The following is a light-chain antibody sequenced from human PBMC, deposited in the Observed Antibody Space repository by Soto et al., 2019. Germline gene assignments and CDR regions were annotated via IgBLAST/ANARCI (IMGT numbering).Light chain of an antibody. CDR1: QGVSAY. J-gene: IGKJ2*01. V-gene: IGKV1-39*01. CDR3: QQSYRTPHT. Sequence: DIPMTQSPSSLSASVGDRVTITCRASQGVSAYLLWYQQRQGRAPRLLIYSASSLLSGVPSRFSGSGSGTNFTLTISRLQPEDFATYYCQQSYRTPHTFGQGTKLETK. CDR2: SAS.